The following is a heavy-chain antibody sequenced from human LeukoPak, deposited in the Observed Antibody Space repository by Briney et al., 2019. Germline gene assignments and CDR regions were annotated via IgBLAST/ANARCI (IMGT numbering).Heavy chain of an antibody. V-gene: IGHV1-18*01. CDR1: GYTFTSYG. D-gene: IGHD3-10*01. J-gene: IGHJ5*02. CDR2: ISAYNGNT. CDR3: ARDTYVLLWFGELNNWFDP. Sequence: ASVKVSCKASGYTFTSYGISWVRQAPGQGLEWMGWISAYNGNTNYAQKLQGRVTMTTDTSTSTACMELRSLRSDDTAVYYCARDTYVLLWFGELNNWFDPWGQGTLVTVSS.